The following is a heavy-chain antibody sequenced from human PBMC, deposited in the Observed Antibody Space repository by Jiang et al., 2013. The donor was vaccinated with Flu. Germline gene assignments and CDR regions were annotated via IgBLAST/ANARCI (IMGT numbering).Heavy chain of an antibody. CDR2: INPNSGGT. Sequence: CGAEVKKPGASVKVSCKASGYTFTGYYMHWVRQAPGQGLEWMGWINPNSGGTNYAQKFQGWVTITADKSTSTAYMELSSLRSEDTAVYYCARADVGRSYYYDSRGYYYDYWGQGTLVIVSS. V-gene: IGHV1-2*04. D-gene: IGHD3-22*01. CDR3: ARADVGRSYYYDSRGYYYDY. CDR1: GYTFTGYY. J-gene: IGHJ4*02.